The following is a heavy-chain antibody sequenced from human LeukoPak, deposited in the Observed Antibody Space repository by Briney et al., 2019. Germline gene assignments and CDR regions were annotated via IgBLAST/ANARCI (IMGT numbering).Heavy chain of an antibody. D-gene: IGHD1-1*01. Sequence: SENLSLTCTVSGGSISSGNYYWSWIRQPAGRGLEWIGRIYTSGSTNYNPSLKSRVTISVDMSKNQFSLKLSSVTAADTAVYYCGVCTLNDEAFDIWGQGTMVTVSS. CDR2: IYTSGST. CDR3: GVCTLNDEAFDI. CDR1: GGSISSGNYY. J-gene: IGHJ3*02. V-gene: IGHV4-61*02.